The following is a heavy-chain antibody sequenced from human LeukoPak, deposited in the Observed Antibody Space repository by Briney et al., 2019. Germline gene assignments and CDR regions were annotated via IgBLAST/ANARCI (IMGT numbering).Heavy chain of an antibody. J-gene: IGHJ4*02. Sequence: PVKVSCKVSGYTLTELSMHWVRQAPGKGLEWMGGFDPEDGETIYAQKFQGRVTMTEDTSTDTAYMELSSLRSEDTAVYYCATVYVAERVFDYWGQGTLVTVSS. V-gene: IGHV1-24*01. CDR1: GYTLTELS. D-gene: IGHD1-1*01. CDR2: FDPEDGET. CDR3: ATVYVAERVFDY.